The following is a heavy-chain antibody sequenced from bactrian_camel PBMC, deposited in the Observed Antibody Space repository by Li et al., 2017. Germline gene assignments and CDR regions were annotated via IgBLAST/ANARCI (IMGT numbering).Heavy chain of an antibody. D-gene: IGHD4*01. CDR2: INSVGGST. CDR1: GFTFSSYW. J-gene: IGHJ4*01. V-gene: IGHV3S25*01. Sequence: QLVESGGDSVQSGGSLRLSCAASGFTFSSYWMYWVRQAPGKGLEWVSTINSVGGSTYYADSVKGRFTISRGNSKNTVDLRMNSLKPEDTAMYYCVAGRSVDYDDLYDVDGEFWGQGSQVTVS. CDR3: VAGRSVDYDDLYDVDGEF.